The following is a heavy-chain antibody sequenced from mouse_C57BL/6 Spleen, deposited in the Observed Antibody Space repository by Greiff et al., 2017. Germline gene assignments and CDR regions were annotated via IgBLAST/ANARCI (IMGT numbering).Heavy chain of an antibody. D-gene: IGHD2-3*01. CDR2: IDPEDGDT. CDR1: GFNIKDYY. J-gene: IGHJ3*01. CDR3: TTEGYSYPLFSY. V-gene: IGHV14-1*01. Sequence: VQLQQSGAELVRPGASVKLSCTASGFNIKDYYMHWVKQRPEQGLEWIGRIDPEDGDTEYDPKFQGKATLTADKSYNTAYLQLSSLTTEDTAIYYCTTEGYSYPLFSYWGQGPLVTVSA.